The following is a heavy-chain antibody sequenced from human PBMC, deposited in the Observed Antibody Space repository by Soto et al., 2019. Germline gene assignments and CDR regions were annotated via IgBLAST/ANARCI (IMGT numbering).Heavy chain of an antibody. CDR3: ARDPASGDYPFDY. J-gene: IGHJ4*02. V-gene: IGHV3-33*08. CDR1: GFTFSSYA. D-gene: IGHD4-17*01. CDR2: IWYNGSNT. Sequence: GGSLRLSCAASGFTFSSYAMSWVRQAPGKGLEWVSAIWYNGSNTYYADSVKGRFTISRDNSKNTLYLQMNSLRAEDTAVYYCARDPASGDYPFDYWGQGILVTVSS.